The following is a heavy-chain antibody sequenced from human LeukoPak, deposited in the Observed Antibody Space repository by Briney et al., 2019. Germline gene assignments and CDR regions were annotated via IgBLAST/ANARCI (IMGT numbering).Heavy chain of an antibody. D-gene: IGHD3-22*01. J-gene: IGHJ4*02. Sequence: GGSLRLSCAASGFSFSATWVTWVRQAPGKGLEWVATIKLDGRERYYLYSVKGRFTVTRDNAKSSLYLQMSSLRVEDSDTYYCVRDLNHDSGGWGQGTLVTVSS. V-gene: IGHV3-7*01. CDR2: IKLDGRER. CDR3: VRDLNHDSGG. CDR1: GFSFSATW.